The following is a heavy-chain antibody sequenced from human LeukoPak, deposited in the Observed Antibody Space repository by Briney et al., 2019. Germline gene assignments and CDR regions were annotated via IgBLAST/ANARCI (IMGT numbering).Heavy chain of an antibody. V-gene: IGHV1-2*02. CDR3: AREDSGSYPYFDY. J-gene: IGHJ4*02. Sequence: ASVKVSCTASGYTFTGYYMHWVRQAPGQGLEWMGWINPNSGGTNYAQKFQGRVTMTRDTSISTAYMELSRLRSDDTAVYYCAREDSGSYPYFDYWGQGTLVTVSS. D-gene: IGHD1-26*01. CDR2: INPNSGGT. CDR1: GYTFTGYY.